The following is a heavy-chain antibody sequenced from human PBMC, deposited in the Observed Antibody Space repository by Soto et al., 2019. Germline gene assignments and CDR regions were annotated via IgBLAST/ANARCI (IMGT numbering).Heavy chain of an antibody. CDR1: GYTFTSYA. Sequence: ASVKVSCKASGYTFTSYAMHWVRQAPGQRLEWMGWINAGNGNTKYSQKFQGRVTITRDTSASTAYMELSSLRSEDTAVYYCARGLRGSPYYFDYWGQGTLVTVSS. J-gene: IGHJ4*02. D-gene: IGHD3-16*01. CDR3: ARGLRGSPYYFDY. CDR2: INAGNGNT. V-gene: IGHV1-3*01.